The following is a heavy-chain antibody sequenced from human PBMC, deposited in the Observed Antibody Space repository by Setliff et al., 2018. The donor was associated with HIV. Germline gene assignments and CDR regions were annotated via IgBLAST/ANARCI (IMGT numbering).Heavy chain of an antibody. Sequence: SLTCTVSGGSISSYYWSWIRQPPGKGLEWIGYIYYSGSTNYSPSLKSRVTISVDTSKNQFSLKLSSVTAADTAVYYCARNPCSGGSCPDAFDIWGQGTMVTVSS. J-gene: IGHJ3*02. CDR1: GGSISSYY. CDR2: IYYSGST. V-gene: IGHV4-59*01. D-gene: IGHD2-15*01. CDR3: ARNPCSGGSCPDAFDI.